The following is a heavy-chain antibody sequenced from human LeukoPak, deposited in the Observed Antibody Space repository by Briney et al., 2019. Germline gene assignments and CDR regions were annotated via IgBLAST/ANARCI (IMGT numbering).Heavy chain of an antibody. V-gene: IGHV4-59*08. CDR1: GGSVSSYY. J-gene: IGHJ4*02. CDR2: VYYTGST. D-gene: IGHD6-6*01. Sequence: SETLSLTCSVSGGSVSSYYWSWIRQPPGKGLEWIGYVYYTGSTNYDPSLKSRVTMFEDKSKNQFSLRLSSVTVADTAVYYCARHFAYSSSSYFDYWGQGSLVTVSS. CDR3: ARHFAYSSSSYFDY.